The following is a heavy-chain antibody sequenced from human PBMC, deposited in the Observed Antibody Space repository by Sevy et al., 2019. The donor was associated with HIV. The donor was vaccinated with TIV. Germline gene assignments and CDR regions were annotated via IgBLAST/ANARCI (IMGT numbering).Heavy chain of an antibody. D-gene: IGHD4-17*01. CDR3: ARHDGVNPEYFDS. Sequence: SETLSLSCTVSVSSGPISTSNSYWGWIRQPPGKGLEWIGSVHYRGSTYYHPSLKSRVTISIHTSRNLFSLNLKSVTAADTAFYFCARHDGVNPEYFDSWGQGILVTVSS. V-gene: IGHV4-39*01. CDR1: VSSGPISTSNSY. J-gene: IGHJ4*02. CDR2: VHYRGST.